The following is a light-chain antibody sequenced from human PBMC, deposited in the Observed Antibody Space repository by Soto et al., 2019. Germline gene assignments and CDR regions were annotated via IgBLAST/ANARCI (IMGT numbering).Light chain of an antibody. Sequence: EIVLTQSPGTLSLSPGERATLSCRASQSISSYVAWYQQKPGQAARVLIYDSSSRATGVPDRFSGSGSGTDFTLTISRLEPEDFAVYYCQQYVDSPETFGGGTKVEIK. CDR2: DSS. V-gene: IGKV3-20*01. CDR3: QQYVDSPET. J-gene: IGKJ4*01. CDR1: QSISSY.